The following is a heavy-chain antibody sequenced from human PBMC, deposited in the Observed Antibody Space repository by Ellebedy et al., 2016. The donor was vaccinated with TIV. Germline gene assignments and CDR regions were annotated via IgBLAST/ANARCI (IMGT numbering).Heavy chain of an antibody. V-gene: IGHV1-2*02. D-gene: IGHD4-23*01. CDR2: INPNSGGT. J-gene: IGHJ2*01. CDR3: ARGPYGGISVWYFDV. Sequence: ASVKVSCKASGYTFTGYYMHWVRQAPGQGLEWMGWINPNSGGTNYAQKFQGRVIMTRDTPISTTYMELSSLTSDDTAVYYCARGPYGGISVWYFDVWGRGTLVTVSS. CDR1: GYTFTGYY.